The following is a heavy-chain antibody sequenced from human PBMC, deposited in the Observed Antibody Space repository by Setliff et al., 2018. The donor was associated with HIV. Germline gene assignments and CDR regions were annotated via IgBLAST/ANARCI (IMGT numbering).Heavy chain of an antibody. V-gene: IGHV4-34*01. J-gene: IGHJ5*02. CDR2: INHSGST. D-gene: IGHD6-19*01. Sequence: SETLSLTCAVYGGSFSAYYWSWIRQPPGKGLEWIGEINHSGSTNYNPSLKTRVNISIDPSKNQFSLKLTSVTAADTAVYYCARGAVAGDGWFDPWGQGTLVTVSS. CDR1: GGSFSAYY. CDR3: ARGAVAGDGWFDP.